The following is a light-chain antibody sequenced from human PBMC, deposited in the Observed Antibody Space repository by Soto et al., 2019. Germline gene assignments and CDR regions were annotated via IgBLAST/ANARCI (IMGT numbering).Light chain of an antibody. V-gene: IGKV1-39*01. CDR3: QQMYSTPLT. CDR1: QSISSY. CDR2: AAS. J-gene: IGKJ4*02. Sequence: DIQMTQSPSSLSASVGDRVTITCRASQSISSYLNWYQQKPGKAPKLLIYAASILQIGVPSRFSSSVTGTDFTLIIISLQPEDFAIYFCQQMYSTPLTFGGGTKVEIK.